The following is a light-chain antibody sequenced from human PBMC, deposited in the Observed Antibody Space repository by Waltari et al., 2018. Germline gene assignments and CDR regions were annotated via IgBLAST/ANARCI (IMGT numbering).Light chain of an antibody. CDR2: WAS. V-gene: IGKV4-1*01. J-gene: IGKJ5*01. Sequence: DIVMTQSPDSLAVSLGERATINCKSSQSVFSSSNSKTYLAWYQHKPGQPPKLLIYWASVRASGVPDRFSGSGSGTDFTLTISSLQAEDVAVYYCHHYYIPPLTFGQGTRLEI. CDR1: QSVFSSSNSKTY. CDR3: HHYYIPPLT.